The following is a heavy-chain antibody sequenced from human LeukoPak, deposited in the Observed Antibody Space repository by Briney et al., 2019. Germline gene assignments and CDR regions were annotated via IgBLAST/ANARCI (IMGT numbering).Heavy chain of an antibody. CDR1: GYTFTGYY. V-gene: IGHV1-2*02. J-gene: IGHJ4*02. CDR3: ARDISSSWYEPINY. Sequence: ASVKVSCKASGYTFTGYYMHWVRQAPGQGLEWMGWINPNSGGTNYAQKFQGRDTMTRDTSISAAYMELSRLRSDDTAVYYCARDISSSWYEPINYWGQGTLVTVSS. CDR2: INPNSGGT. D-gene: IGHD6-13*01.